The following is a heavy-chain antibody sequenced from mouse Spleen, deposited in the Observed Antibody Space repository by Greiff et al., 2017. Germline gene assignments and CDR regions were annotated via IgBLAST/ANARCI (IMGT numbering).Heavy chain of an antibody. CDR2: INSNGGST. CDR1: GFTFSSYA. V-gene: IGHV5-6-2*01. J-gene: IGHJ3*01. CDR3: ARLGFYYGDPAWFAY. Sequence: EVQVVESGGGLVKPGGSLKLSCAASGFTFSSYAMSWVRQTPEKRLEWVAAINSNGGSTYYPDTVKDRFTISRDNAKNTLYLQMSSLRSEDTALYYCARLGFYYGDPAWFAYWGQGTLVTVSA. D-gene: IGHD2-13*01.